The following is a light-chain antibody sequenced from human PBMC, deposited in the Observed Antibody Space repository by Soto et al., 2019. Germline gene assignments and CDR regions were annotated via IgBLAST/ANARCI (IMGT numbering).Light chain of an antibody. J-gene: IGKJ5*01. CDR2: DAS. V-gene: IGKV3-20*01. CDR1: QSVSSY. CDR3: QQYGSSPRVT. Sequence: EIVLTQSPSTLSFSPWERSTLSFMASQSVSSYLAWYQQKPGQAPRLLIYDASNRATGIPARFSGSGSGTDFTLTISRLEPEDFAVYYCQQYGSSPRVTFGQGTRLEI.